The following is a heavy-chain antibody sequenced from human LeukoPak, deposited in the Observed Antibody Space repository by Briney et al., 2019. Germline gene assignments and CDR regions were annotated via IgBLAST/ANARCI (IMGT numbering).Heavy chain of an antibody. CDR1: GGSFSDYY. J-gene: IGHJ4*02. CDR2: IYYSGST. D-gene: IGHD3-22*01. V-gene: IGHV4-39*01. Sequence: SETLSHTCAVYGGSFSDYYWGWIRQPPGKGLEWIGSIYYSGSTYYNPSLKSRVTISVDTSKNQFSLKLSSVTAADTAVYYCATLPAYYYDSSGYYTRFDYWGQGTLVTVSS. CDR3: ATLPAYYYDSSGYYTRFDY.